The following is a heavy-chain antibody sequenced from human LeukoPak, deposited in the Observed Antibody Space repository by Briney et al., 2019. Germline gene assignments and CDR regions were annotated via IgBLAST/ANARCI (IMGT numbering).Heavy chain of an antibody. CDR2: IRQDEGEK. V-gene: IGHV3-7*03. CDR3: ARDGWGGDTDVPDAFDI. CDR1: GFTFSSYW. D-gene: IGHD6-19*01. Sequence: GGSLRLSCAASGFTFSSYWMSWVLQAPGKGLEWMANIRQDEGEKYYGDSVKGRFTISRDNAKTSLYLQMNSLRAEDTAVYYCARDGWGGDTDVPDAFDIWGQGTMVTVSS. J-gene: IGHJ3*02.